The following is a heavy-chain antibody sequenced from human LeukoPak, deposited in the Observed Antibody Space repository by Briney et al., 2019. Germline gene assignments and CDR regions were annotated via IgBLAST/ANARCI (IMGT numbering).Heavy chain of an antibody. V-gene: IGHV3-30-3*01. J-gene: IGHJ4*02. CDR1: GFTFSSYA. CDR2: ISYDGSNK. Sequence: QTGGSLRLSCAASGFTFSSYAMHWVRQAPGKGLEWVAVISYDGSNKYYADSVKGRFTISRDNSKNTLYLQMNSLRAEDTAVYYCASEDLRSGSYWIWGQGTLVTVSS. D-gene: IGHD1-26*01. CDR3: ASEDLRSGSYWI.